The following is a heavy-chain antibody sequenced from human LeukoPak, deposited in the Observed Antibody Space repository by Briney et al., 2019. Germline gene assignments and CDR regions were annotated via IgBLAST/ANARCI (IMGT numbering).Heavy chain of an antibody. CDR1: GGSISSGGYY. J-gene: IGHJ6*03. V-gene: IGHV4-31*03. Sequence: SQTLSLTCTVSGGSISSGGYYWSWIRQHPGKGLEWIGYIYYSRSTYYNPSLKSRVTISVDTSKNQFSLKLSSATAADTAVYYCARDLKLVGGYMDVWGKGTTVTVSS. CDR2: IYYSRST. CDR3: ARDLKLVGGYMDV. D-gene: IGHD6-13*01.